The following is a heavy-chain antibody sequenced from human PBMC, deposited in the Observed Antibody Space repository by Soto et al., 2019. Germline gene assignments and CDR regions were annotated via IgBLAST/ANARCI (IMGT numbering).Heavy chain of an antibody. CDR3: ASLRGVITSYYFDS. CDR1: GVTFSSYA. D-gene: IGHD3-10*01. V-gene: IGHV3-23*01. Sequence: EVQLLESGGGLVQPGGSLRLSCAASGVTFSSYAMSWVRQAPGKGLEWVSAISGSGGSTYYADSVKGRLTISRDNSKNTLYLQMNSLRAEDTAVYYCASLRGVITSYYFDSWGQGTLVTVSS. J-gene: IGHJ4*02. CDR2: ISGSGGST.